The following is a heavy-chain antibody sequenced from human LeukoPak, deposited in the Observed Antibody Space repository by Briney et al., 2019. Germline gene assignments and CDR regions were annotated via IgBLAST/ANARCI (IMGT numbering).Heavy chain of an antibody. CDR3: ARLRMISFGGVIAYFDY. Sequence: PSETLSLTCAVSGYSISSGYYWGWIRQPPGKGLEWIGNIYHSGSTYYNPSLKSRVTISVDTSKNQFSLNLSSVTAPDTAVYYCARLRMISFGGVIAYFDYWGQGTLVTVSS. CDR2: IYHSGST. D-gene: IGHD3-16*02. V-gene: IGHV4-38-2*01. J-gene: IGHJ4*02. CDR1: GYSISSGYY.